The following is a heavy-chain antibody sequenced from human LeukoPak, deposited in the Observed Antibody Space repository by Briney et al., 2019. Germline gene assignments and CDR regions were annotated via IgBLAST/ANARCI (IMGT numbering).Heavy chain of an antibody. J-gene: IGHJ5*02. CDR1: GYTFTGYY. Sequence: ASVKVSCKASGYTFTGYYMHWVRQAPGQGLEWMGWMNPNSGNTGYAQKFQGRVTMTRNTSISTAYMELSSLRSEDTAVYYCARVLTMVRGVKQRNWFDPWGQGTLVTVSS. V-gene: IGHV1-8*02. CDR2: MNPNSGNT. CDR3: ARVLTMVRGVKQRNWFDP. D-gene: IGHD3-10*01.